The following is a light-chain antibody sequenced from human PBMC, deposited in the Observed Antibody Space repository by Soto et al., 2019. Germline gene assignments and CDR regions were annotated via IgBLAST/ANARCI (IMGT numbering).Light chain of an antibody. V-gene: IGKV3D-20*02. CDR3: HQRSNWPRT. CDR2: GAS. CDR1: QSVSSSY. J-gene: IGKJ1*01. Sequence: EIVLTQSPGTLSLSPGERATLSCRASQSVSSSYLAWYQQKPGQAPRLLIYGASSRATGIPDRFSGSGSGTDFTLTISDVQPEDFAVYYCHQRSNWPRTFGQGTKVDIK.